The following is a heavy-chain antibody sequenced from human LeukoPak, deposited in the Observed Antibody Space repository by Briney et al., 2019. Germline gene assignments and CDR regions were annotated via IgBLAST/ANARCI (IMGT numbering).Heavy chain of an antibody. CDR2: IYYSGST. CDR1: GGSITSSSYY. CDR3: AREYSGVLDY. J-gene: IGHJ4*02. V-gene: IGHV4-39*07. D-gene: IGHD3-10*01. Sequence: SETLSLTCTVSGGSITSSSYYWGWIRQPPGKGLEWIGCIYYSGSTYYNPSLKSRVTISVDTSKNQFSLKLSSVTAADTAVYYCAREYSGVLDYWGQGILVTVSS.